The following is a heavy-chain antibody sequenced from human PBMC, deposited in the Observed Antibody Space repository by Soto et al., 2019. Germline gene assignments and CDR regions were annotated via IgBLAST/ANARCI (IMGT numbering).Heavy chain of an antibody. D-gene: IGHD1-26*01. V-gene: IGHV1-2*04. J-gene: IGHJ4*02. CDR1: GYTFTGYY. CDR3: ARDESGGPRGTFDY. Sequence: QVQLVQSGAEVKKPGASVKVSCKASGYTFTGYYMHWVRQAPGQGLEWMGWINPNSGGTNYAQKFQGWVTITRDTSISTAYMELSRLRSDDTAVYYCARDESGGPRGTFDYWGQGTLVTVSS. CDR2: INPNSGGT.